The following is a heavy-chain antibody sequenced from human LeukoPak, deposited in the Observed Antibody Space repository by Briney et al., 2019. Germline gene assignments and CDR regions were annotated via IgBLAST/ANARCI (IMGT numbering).Heavy chain of an antibody. D-gene: IGHD2-15*01. J-gene: IGHJ4*02. CDR1: GGSVGSGDYY. CDR3: ARGGWYLDY. V-gene: IGHV4-61*08. CDR2: IYYSGST. Sequence: PSETLSLTCTVSGGSVGSGDYYWSWIRQPPGKGLEWIGYIYYSGSTNYDPSFKSRVTISVDTSKNQISLKLYSVTAADTAVYYCARGGWYLDYWGQGTLVTVSS.